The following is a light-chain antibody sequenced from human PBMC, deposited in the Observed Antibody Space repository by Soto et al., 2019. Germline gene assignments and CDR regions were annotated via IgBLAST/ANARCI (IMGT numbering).Light chain of an antibody. CDR2: VAS. CDR3: QQYNNWPLT. CDR1: QSVGTN. V-gene: IGKV3-15*01. J-gene: IGKJ4*01. Sequence: EIVMPQSPATLSVSPGERDTLSCWASQSVGTNLAWYQQKPGQAPSLLIYVASTRATGIPARFSGSGSGTEFTLTISSLQSEDFAVYYCQQYNNWPLTFGGGTKVEI.